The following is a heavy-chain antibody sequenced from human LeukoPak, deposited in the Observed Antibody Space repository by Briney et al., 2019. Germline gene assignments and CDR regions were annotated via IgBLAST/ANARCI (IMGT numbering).Heavy chain of an antibody. CDR2: ISAYNGNT. CDR3: ANLDSGYGLDY. D-gene: IGHD5-12*01. CDR1: GYTFTSYG. V-gene: IGHV1-18*01. J-gene: IGHJ4*02. Sequence: ASVKVSCKASGYTFTSYGISWVQQAPGQGLEWMGWISAYNGNTNYAQKLQGRVTMTTDTSTSTAYMELRSLRSDDTAVYYCANLDSGYGLDYWGQGTLVTVSS.